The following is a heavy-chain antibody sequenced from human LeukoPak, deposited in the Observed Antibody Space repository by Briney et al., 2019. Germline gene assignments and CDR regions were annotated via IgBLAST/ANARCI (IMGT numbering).Heavy chain of an antibody. J-gene: IGHJ5*02. CDR1: GFTFSTYG. Sequence: PGGSLRLSCAASGFTFSTYGMNWVRQAPGKGLEWVSSISSSSSYIYYADSVKGRFTISRDNAKNSLYLQMNSLRAEDTAVYYCARAAALNWFDPWGQGTLVTVSS. D-gene: IGHD6-13*01. V-gene: IGHV3-21*01. CDR3: ARAAALNWFDP. CDR2: ISSSSSYI.